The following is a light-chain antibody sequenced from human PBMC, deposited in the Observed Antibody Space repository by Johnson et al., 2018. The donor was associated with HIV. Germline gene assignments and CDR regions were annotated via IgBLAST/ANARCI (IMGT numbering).Light chain of an antibody. CDR2: KDN. Sequence: QSVLTQPPSVSAAPGQKVTISCSGSSSNIGNNYVSWYQQLPGTAPKLLIYKDNDRPSGIPDRFSGSKSGTSATLGITGPQTGDEADYYCGTWDSSLSVAYVFGTGTKVTVL. CDR1: SSNIGNNY. J-gene: IGLJ1*01. V-gene: IGLV1-51*02. CDR3: GTWDSSLSVAYV.